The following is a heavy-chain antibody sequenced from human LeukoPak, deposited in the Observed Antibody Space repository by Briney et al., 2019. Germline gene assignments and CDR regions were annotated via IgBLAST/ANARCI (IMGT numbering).Heavy chain of an antibody. V-gene: IGHV4-59*01. Sequence: PSETLSLTCTVSGGSISNYYWSWIRQPPGKGLEWLGYIYYSGSTNYNPSLKSRVTISVDTSKNQFSLKLSSVTAADTAVYYCATHGEGSSWYYFDYWGQGTLVTVSS. CDR3: ATHGEGSSWYYFDY. D-gene: IGHD6-13*01. J-gene: IGHJ4*02. CDR1: GGSISNYY. CDR2: IYYSGST.